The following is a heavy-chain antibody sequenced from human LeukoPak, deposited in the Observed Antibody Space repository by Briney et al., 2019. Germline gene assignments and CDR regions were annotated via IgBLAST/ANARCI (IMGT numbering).Heavy chain of an antibody. D-gene: IGHD3-10*01. CDR1: GFTFNTYA. CDR2: ISDSGGST. CDR3: AKGITMVRGVIAKTLFDY. V-gene: IGHV3-23*01. Sequence: PGGSLRLSCEASGFTFNTYAMTWVRQGPGKGLEWVSYISDSGGSTYYADSAKGRFTISRDNSKNTLFLQMSSLRAEDTAVYYCAKGITMVRGVIAKTLFDYWGQGALVTVSS. J-gene: IGHJ4*02.